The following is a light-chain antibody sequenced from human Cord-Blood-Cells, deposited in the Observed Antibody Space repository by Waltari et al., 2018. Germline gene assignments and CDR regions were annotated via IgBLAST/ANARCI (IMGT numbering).Light chain of an antibody. CDR1: QSISSY. Sequence: DIQMTQSPSSLSASVGDRVTITCRASQSISSYLNWYPQKPGKAPKLLIYAASSLQSGVPSRFSGSGSGTDFTLTISILQPEDFATYYCQQSYSTPRTFGQGTKVEIK. CDR3: QQSYSTPRT. CDR2: AAS. J-gene: IGKJ1*01. V-gene: IGKV1-39*01.